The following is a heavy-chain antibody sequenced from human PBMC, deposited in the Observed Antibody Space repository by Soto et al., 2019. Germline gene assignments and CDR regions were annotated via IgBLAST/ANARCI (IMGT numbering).Heavy chain of an antibody. CDR1: GFTFSSYG. J-gene: IGHJ4*02. D-gene: IGHD2-2*01. Sequence: GGSLRLSCAASGFTFSSYGMHWVRQAPGKGLEWVAVIWYDGSNKYYADSVKGRFTISRDNSKNTLYLQMNSLRAEDTAVYYCARSVYCSSTSCNYYFDYWGQGTLVTVSS. CDR3: ARSVYCSSTSCNYYFDY. CDR2: IWYDGSNK. V-gene: IGHV3-33*01.